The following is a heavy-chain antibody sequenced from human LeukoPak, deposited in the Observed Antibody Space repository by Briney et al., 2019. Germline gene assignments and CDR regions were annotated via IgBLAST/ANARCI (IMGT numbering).Heavy chain of an antibody. J-gene: IGHJ5*02. CDR3: ARDHGLASAWFDP. CDR2: ISTSENT. CDR1: GDSMNSYF. D-gene: IGHD6-13*01. Sequence: SETLSLTCTVSGDSMNSYFWTWIRQPAGKGLNWFGGISTSENTNYNPSLKSRVTMSIDTSKNQFSLKLSSVTAADTAVYYCARDHGLASAWFDPWGQGTLVTVSS. V-gene: IGHV4-4*07.